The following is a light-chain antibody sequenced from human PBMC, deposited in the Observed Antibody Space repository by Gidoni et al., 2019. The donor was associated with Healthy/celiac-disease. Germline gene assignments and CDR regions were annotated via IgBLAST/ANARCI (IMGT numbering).Light chain of an antibody. V-gene: IGLV3-27*01. CDR1: VLAKKY. CDR3: YSAADNNRWV. CDR2: KDS. Sequence: SYELTQPSSVSVSPGQTARITCSGDVLAKKYARWFQQKPGQAPVVVIYKDSARPSGIPERFSGSSSGTTVTLTISGAQVEDEADYYCYSAADNNRWVFGGGTKLTVL. J-gene: IGLJ3*02.